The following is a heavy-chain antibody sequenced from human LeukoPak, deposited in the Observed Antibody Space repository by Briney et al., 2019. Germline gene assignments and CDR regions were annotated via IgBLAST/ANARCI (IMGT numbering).Heavy chain of an antibody. CDR3: ARPGIVGVLSWFDP. CDR2: ISSSSSTI. Sequence: GGSLRLSCAASGFTFSSYSMNWVRRAPGKGLEWVSYISSSSSTIYYADSVKGRFTISRDNAKNSLYLQMNSLRAEDTAVYYCARPGIVGVLSWFDPWGQGTLVTVSS. CDR1: GFTFSSYS. V-gene: IGHV3-48*04. J-gene: IGHJ5*02. D-gene: IGHD1-26*01.